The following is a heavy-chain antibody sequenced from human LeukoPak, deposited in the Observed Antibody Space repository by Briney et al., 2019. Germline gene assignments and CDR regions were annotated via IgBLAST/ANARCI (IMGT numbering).Heavy chain of an antibody. CDR3: ARAPVYCSGGSCWGYYFDY. D-gene: IGHD2-15*01. CDR1: GGSISSGGYS. V-gene: IGHV4-30-2*01. J-gene: IGHJ4*02. CDR2: IYHSGST. Sequence: SQTLSLTCAVSGGSISSGGYSWSWIRQPPGKGLEWIGYIYHSGSTYYNPSLKSRVTISVDRSKNQFSLKLSSATAADTAVYYCARAPVYCSGGSCWGYYFDYWGQGTLVTVSS.